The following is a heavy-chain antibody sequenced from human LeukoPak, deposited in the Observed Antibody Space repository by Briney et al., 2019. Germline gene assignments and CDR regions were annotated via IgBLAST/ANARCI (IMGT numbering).Heavy chain of an antibody. D-gene: IGHD6-19*01. CDR1: GFTFSSYG. Sequence: GRSLRLSCAASGFTFSSYGMHWVRQAPGKGLEWVAVIWYDGSNKYYADSVKGRFTISRDNSKNTLYLQMNSLRAENTAVYYCAREMVAVAGTFDYWGQGTLVTVSS. J-gene: IGHJ4*02. CDR3: AREMVAVAGTFDY. V-gene: IGHV3-33*01. CDR2: IWYDGSNK.